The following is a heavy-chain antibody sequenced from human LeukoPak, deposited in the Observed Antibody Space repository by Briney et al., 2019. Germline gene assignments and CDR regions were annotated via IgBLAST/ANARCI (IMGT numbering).Heavy chain of an antibody. D-gene: IGHD1-1*01. J-gene: IGHJ4*02. CDR2: VNEDGSAK. CDR3: ARDYWRSIDH. V-gene: IGHV3-7*01. Sequence: GGSLRLSCVVSGLTFSNFWMIWVRQAPGKGRESVAIVNEDGSAKYYLDSVKGRFTISRDNARNSLYLEMNSLRAEDTAVYYCARDYWRSIDHWGQGTLVSVSS. CDR1: GLTFSNFW.